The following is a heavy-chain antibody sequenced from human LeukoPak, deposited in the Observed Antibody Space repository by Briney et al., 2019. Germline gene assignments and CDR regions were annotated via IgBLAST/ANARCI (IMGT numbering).Heavy chain of an antibody. J-gene: IGHJ1*01. CDR1: GDSISRSDSY. CDR2: IYYTGRT. V-gene: IGHV4-39*01. D-gene: IGHD3-22*01. Sequence: PSETLSLTCSLSGDSISRSDSYWDWIRQPPGKGLEWVGTIYYTGRTYYSPSLKSRLTMSVDTSNNQFSLNLRSVTAADTAVYYCARRRYYDGSGYLEWGQGTLLSVS. CDR3: ARRRYYDGSGYLE.